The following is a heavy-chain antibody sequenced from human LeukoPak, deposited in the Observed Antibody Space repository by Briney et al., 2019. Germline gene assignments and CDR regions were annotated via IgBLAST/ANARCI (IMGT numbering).Heavy chain of an antibody. Sequence: GRSLRLSCAASGFTFDDYAMHWVRQAPGKGLEWVSGISWNSGSIGYADSVKGRFTISRDNSKNTLFLQMNSLRTEDTAVFYCAREETWFSTTWYYFDYWGQGTLVTVSS. J-gene: IGHJ4*02. CDR2: ISWNSGSI. CDR1: GFTFDDYA. D-gene: IGHD2-2*01. CDR3: AREETWFSTTWYYFDY. V-gene: IGHV3-9*01.